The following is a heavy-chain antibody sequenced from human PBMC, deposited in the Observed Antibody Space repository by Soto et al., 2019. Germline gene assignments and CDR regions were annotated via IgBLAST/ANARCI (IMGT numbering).Heavy chain of an antibody. CDR1: GFTFSSYA. CDR3: ARAAYYYDSSGYRSDAFDI. D-gene: IGHD3-22*01. Sequence: QVQLVESGGGVVQPGRSLRLSCAASGFTFSSYAMHWVRQAPGKGLEWVAVISYDGSNKYYADSVKGRFTISRDNSKNTLYLQMNSLRAEDTAVYYCARAAYYYDSSGYRSDAFDIWGQGTMVTVSS. CDR2: ISYDGSNK. V-gene: IGHV3-30-3*01. J-gene: IGHJ3*02.